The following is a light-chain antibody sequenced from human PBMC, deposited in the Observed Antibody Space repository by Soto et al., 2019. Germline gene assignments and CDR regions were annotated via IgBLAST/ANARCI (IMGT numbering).Light chain of an antibody. Sequence: QSVLTQRPSVSGAPGQRVTISCTGSSANIGAGYDVHWYQQLPVTAPKLLIYGNGNRPSGVPDRFSGFKSGTSASLAITGLQAEDEADYYCQSYDSSLSVVVFGVGTKLTVL. CDR1: SANIGAGYD. V-gene: IGLV1-40*01. CDR3: QSYDSSLSVVV. J-gene: IGLJ2*01. CDR2: GNG.